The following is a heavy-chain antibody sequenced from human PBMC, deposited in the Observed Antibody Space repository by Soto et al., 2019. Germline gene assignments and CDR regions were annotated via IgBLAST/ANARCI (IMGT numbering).Heavy chain of an antibody. CDR3: ARGPKQTPRHSNSWFVPDY. CDR1: GYTFPDYY. CDR2: INPKSGVT. D-gene: IGHD6-13*01. Sequence: QLHLVQSGAEVKKPGASVRVSSKASGYTFPDYYIHWVRQAPGQGLEWMGWINPKSGVTNSAQKFQGRITMTRDTSITTAYLELSSLRSDDTAVYYCARGPKQTPRHSNSWFVPDYWGQGSLVTVSS. J-gene: IGHJ4*02. V-gene: IGHV1-2*02.